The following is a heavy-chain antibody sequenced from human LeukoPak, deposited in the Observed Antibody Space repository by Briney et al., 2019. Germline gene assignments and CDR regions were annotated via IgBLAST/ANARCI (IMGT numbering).Heavy chain of an antibody. CDR2: INYSGTDT. J-gene: IGHJ6*03. Sequence: GGSLRLSCAASGFIFSNYGMTWVRQAPGKGLEWVSIINYSGTDTYYADSVKGRFTISRDNSKNTLYLQMNSLRAEDTAVYYCAKIPYGDYVLDYYYYMDVWGKGTTVTISS. V-gene: IGHV3-23*01. D-gene: IGHD4-17*01. CDR1: GFIFSNYG. CDR3: AKIPYGDYVLDYYYYMDV.